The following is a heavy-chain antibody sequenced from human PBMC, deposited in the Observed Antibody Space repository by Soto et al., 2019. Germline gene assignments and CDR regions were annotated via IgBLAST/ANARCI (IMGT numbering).Heavy chain of an antibody. CDR1: GYSFADSW. CDR2: IYPGYSDI. D-gene: IGHD2-15*01. Sequence: GGSLRLSCQGSGYSFADSWIGWVRQVPGRGLEWVGIIYPGYSDIRYRPSFQGRATISADKSVNTAYLQWSSLRASDTAIYYCARPPGSGTLFANWGQGTPVTVSS. J-gene: IGHJ4*02. CDR3: ARPPGSGTLFAN. V-gene: IGHV5-51*01.